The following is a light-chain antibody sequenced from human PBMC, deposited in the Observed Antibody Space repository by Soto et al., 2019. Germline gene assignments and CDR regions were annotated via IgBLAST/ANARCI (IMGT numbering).Light chain of an antibody. CDR1: QSISSW. CDR2: DAS. Sequence: DIQMTQSPSTLSSSFGDRVTITCRASQSISSWLAWYQQKPGKAPKLLIYDASSLESGVPSRFSGSGSGTECTLTISSLKHDDFATYYCQQYNSYTWTFGQGTKVDIK. V-gene: IGKV1-5*01. J-gene: IGKJ1*01. CDR3: QQYNSYTWT.